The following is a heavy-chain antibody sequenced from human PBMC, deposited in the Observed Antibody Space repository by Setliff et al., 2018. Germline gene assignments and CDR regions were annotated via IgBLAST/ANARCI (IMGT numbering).Heavy chain of an antibody. J-gene: IGHJ4*02. D-gene: IGHD7-27*01. Sequence: ASVKVSCKASGYTFTSYDINWVRQAPGQGLEWMGWINPNSGGTNYAQKFQVWVTMTRDTSISTAYMELSRLRSDDTAVYYCARGWAALGIIGYWGQGTLVTVSS. CDR3: ARGWAALGIIGY. CDR1: GYTFTSYD. V-gene: IGHV1-2*04. CDR2: INPNSGGT.